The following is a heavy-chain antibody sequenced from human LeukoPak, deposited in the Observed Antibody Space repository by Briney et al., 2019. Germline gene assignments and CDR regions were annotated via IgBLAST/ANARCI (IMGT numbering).Heavy chain of an antibody. D-gene: IGHD3-9*01. CDR1: GGSISSYY. CDR2: IYYSGST. CDR3: ASSHYDILTGYLNWFDP. V-gene: IGHV4-59*01. J-gene: IGHJ5*02. Sequence: SETLSLTCTVSGGSISSYYWSWIRQPPGKGLEWIGYIYYSGSTNYNPSLKSRVTISADTSKNQFSLKLSSVTAADTAVYYCASSHYDILTGYLNWFDPWGQGTLVTVSS.